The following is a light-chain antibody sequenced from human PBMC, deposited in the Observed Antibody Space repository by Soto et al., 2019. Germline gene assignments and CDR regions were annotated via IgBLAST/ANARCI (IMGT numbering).Light chain of an antibody. CDR3: QQLNTFPFI. J-gene: IGKJ5*01. Sequence: DIQLTQSPSFLSASVGDRVTITCRASQAIDTYLAWYQQKPGKAPKLLIYAASLLQSGVPSRFSGRGYGTKFTLTINSLQPEDFASYYCQQLNTFPFIFGQGTRLEIK. V-gene: IGKV1-9*01. CDR1: QAIDTY. CDR2: AAS.